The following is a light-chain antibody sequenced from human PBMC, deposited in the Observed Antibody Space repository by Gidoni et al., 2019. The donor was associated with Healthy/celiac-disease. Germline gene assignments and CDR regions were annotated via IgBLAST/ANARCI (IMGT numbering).Light chain of an antibody. CDR2: GKN. Sequence: SSELTQDPAVSVALGQTVRITCQGDSLRSYYASWYQQKPGQAPVLVIYGKNNRPSGIPDRFSGSSSGNTASLTSTGAQAEDEADYDCNSRDSSGNHRVFGGGTKLTVL. CDR3: NSRDSSGNHRV. CDR1: SLRSYY. V-gene: IGLV3-19*01. J-gene: IGLJ3*02.